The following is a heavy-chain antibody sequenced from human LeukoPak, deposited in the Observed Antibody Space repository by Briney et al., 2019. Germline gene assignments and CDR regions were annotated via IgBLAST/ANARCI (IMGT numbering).Heavy chain of an antibody. J-gene: IGHJ4*02. CDR1: GVSITGYY. D-gene: IGHD5-12*01. V-gene: IGHV4-59*01. CDR2: IYSSGST. Sequence: SEPLYFTCTVSGVSITGYYWAWIRQPPGKGLKRIGHIYSSGSTSYNPSIESRVVMLVDTSTNQFSLKLNSVTAADTAVYYCARGGAHSGYEFDCWGQGTLVTVSS. CDR3: ARGGAHSGYEFDC.